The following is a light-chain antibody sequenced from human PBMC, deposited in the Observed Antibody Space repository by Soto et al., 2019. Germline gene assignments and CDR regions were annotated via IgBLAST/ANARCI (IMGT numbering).Light chain of an antibody. Sequence: DIQMTQSPSTLSASVGDRVTITFRASQSISSWLAWYQQKPGKAPKLLISKAASLEGGVPSRFSGSGSGTEFSLTISSLQPDDFATYYCQQYDSYSWTFGQGTKVEIK. CDR3: QQYDSYSWT. V-gene: IGKV1-5*03. CDR1: QSISSW. CDR2: KAA. J-gene: IGKJ1*01.